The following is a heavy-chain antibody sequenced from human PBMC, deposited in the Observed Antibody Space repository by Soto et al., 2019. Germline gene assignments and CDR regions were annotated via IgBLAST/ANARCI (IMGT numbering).Heavy chain of an antibody. Sequence: QIQLVQSGAEVKKPGASVKVSCNTSVYTFTRHGFTWVRQAPGQGLEWMGWISASYRNTNFAQKFKGRVTLTTDTSTSTAYMEMKSLGSDDTAVYYCARGDGSYYDYWGQGPLVTVSS. D-gene: IGHD1-26*01. V-gene: IGHV1-18*01. CDR3: ARGDGSYYDY. CDR1: VYTFTRHG. J-gene: IGHJ4*02. CDR2: ISASYRNT.